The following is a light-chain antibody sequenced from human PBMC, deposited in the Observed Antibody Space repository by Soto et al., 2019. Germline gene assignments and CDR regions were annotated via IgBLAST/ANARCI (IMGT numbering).Light chain of an antibody. V-gene: IGLV2-14*01. CDR1: SSDIGGHNY. CDR2: EVS. Sequence: QSALTQPASVSGSPGQSITVSCTGTSSDIGGHNYVSWYQQHPGKVPKLIIYEVSNRPSGVSNRFSGSKSGNTASLTVCGLQAEDEADYYCSSYTTTSTVVFGGGTKLTVL. CDR3: SSYTTTSTVV. J-gene: IGLJ3*02.